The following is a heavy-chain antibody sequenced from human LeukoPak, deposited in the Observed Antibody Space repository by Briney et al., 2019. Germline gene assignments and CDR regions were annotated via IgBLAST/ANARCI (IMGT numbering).Heavy chain of an antibody. V-gene: IGHV3-23*01. J-gene: IGHJ4*02. Sequence: GGTLRLSCAASGFTFSNYGMSWVRQSPGKGLEWVSRVSGSGGRTYYADSVKGRFTISRDNSKNTLSLPMNNLRADDTAVYYCAKASAMIVVVSKHFDYWGQGTLVTVSS. CDR3: AKASAMIVVVSKHFDY. CDR2: VSGSGGRT. CDR1: GFTFSNYG. D-gene: IGHD3-22*01.